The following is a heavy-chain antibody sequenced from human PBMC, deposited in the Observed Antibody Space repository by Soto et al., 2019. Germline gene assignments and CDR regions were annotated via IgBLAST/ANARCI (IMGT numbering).Heavy chain of an antibody. CDR1: GGTFSSYT. CDR2: IIPILGIA. J-gene: IGHJ4*02. D-gene: IGHD3-10*01. Sequence: QVQLVQSGAEVKKPGSSVKVSCKASGGTFSSYTISWVRQAPGQGLEWMGRIIPILGIANYAQKFQGRVTITADKSTSTAYMELSSLRSEDTAVYYCASGPFGVGEGDFGLDYWGQGTLVTVSS. CDR3: ASGPFGVGEGDFGLDY. V-gene: IGHV1-69*02.